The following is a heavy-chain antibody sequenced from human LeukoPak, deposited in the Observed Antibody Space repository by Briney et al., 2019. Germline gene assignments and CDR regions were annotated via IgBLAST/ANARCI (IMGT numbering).Heavy chain of an antibody. CDR3: ARGARRWNYPWSGYYFDY. Sequence: ASVKVSCKASGYTFTNYGIRWVRQAPGQGLEWMGWISAYNGNTNYAQKLQGRVTMTTDTSTSTAYMELRSLRSDDTAVYYCARGARRWNYPWSGYYFDYWGQGTLVTVSS. V-gene: IGHV1-18*01. CDR2: ISAYNGNT. D-gene: IGHD1-7*01. J-gene: IGHJ4*02. CDR1: GYTFTNYG.